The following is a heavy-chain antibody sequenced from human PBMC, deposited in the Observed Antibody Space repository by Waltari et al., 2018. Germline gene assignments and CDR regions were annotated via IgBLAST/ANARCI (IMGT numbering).Heavy chain of an antibody. CDR1: GHDFNNSW. CDR3: ARQIGGSGNGYYLEY. Sequence: EVQLVQSGAEVQKPGDSLRISCKGSGHDFNNSWVVWVPPMPGKGLEWMAISDPGESDTRYSPAFQGQVTISADKSINTAYLQWRSLKASDTAMYYCARQIGGSGNGYYLEYWGQGTLVTVSS. J-gene: IGHJ4*02. V-gene: IGHV5-51*01. CDR2: SDPGESDT. D-gene: IGHD3-3*01.